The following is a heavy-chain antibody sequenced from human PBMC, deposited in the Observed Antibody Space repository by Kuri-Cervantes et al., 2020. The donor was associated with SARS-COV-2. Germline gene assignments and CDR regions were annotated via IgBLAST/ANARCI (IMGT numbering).Heavy chain of an antibody. V-gene: IGHV3-23*01. D-gene: IGHD4-17*01. J-gene: IGHJ6*03. Sequence: GESLKISCAASGFTFSDYYMSWIRQAPGKGPEWVSGITGRHVTDYAHSVTGRFTISRDNSKKMVYLQMNSLRVEDTAVYYCAKEVDFGDYGYYYMDVWGKGTTVTVSS. CDR3: AKEVDFGDYGYYYMDV. CDR2: ITGRHVT. CDR1: GFTFSDYY.